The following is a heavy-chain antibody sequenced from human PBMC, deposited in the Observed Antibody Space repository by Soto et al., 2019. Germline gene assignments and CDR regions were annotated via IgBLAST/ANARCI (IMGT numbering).Heavy chain of an antibody. CDR3: VRELDR. CDR1: GDSISRGY. J-gene: IGHJ5*02. Sequence: ETLSLTCAVSGDSISRGYHWAWIRQSPGKGLGWVANINEDGSEKNYVESVKGRFTISRHNGKKSLFLQMNSLRGEDTAVYYCVRELDRWGQGTMVTVSS. CDR2: INEDGSEK. V-gene: IGHV3-7*03.